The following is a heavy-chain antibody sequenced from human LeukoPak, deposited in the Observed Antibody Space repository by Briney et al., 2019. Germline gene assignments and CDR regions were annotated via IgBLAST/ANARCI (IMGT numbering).Heavy chain of an antibody. V-gene: IGHV1-2*02. Sequence: ASVKVSCKASGYTFTGYYMHWVRQAPGQGLEWMGWINTNSGDTNYAQKFQGRVTLTRDTSISTAYMELSRLRSDDTAVYFCARAIVVVTATNFDYWGQGTLVTVSS. J-gene: IGHJ4*02. CDR2: INTNSGDT. CDR1: GYTFTGYY. D-gene: IGHD2-21*02. CDR3: ARAIVVVTATNFDY.